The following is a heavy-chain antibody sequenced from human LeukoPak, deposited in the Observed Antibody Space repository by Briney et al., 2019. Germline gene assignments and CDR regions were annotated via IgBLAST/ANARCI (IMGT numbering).Heavy chain of an antibody. Sequence: PSETLSLTCTVSGGSISSYYWSWIRQPPWKGLEWIGNSYYSGSTNYNPSLKSRVTISVDTSKNQFSLKLSSVTAADTAVYYCARDPHEGSSWYEDDRSQSGNWFDPWGQGTLVTVSS. CDR1: GGSISSYY. D-gene: IGHD6-13*01. J-gene: IGHJ5*02. V-gene: IGHV4-59*01. CDR2: SYYSGST. CDR3: ARDPHEGSSWYEDDRSQSGNWFDP.